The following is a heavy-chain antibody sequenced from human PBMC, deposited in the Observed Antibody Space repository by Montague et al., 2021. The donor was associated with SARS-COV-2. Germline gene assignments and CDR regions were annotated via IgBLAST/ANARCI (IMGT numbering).Heavy chain of an antibody. CDR1: SGSISSYY. J-gene: IGHJ3*01. CDR2: IYYSGST. V-gene: IGHV4-59*12. CDR3: ARGQVTISGVLIFIPAAGPLDV. D-gene: IGHD3-3*01. Sequence: SETLSLTCTVSSGSISSYYWSWIRQPPGKGLEWIGYIYYSGSTNYNPSLKSRVTLSKDTSKNQFSLKLQSLTAADTAVYYCARGQVTISGVLIFIPAAGPLDVWGQGTLVTVSS.